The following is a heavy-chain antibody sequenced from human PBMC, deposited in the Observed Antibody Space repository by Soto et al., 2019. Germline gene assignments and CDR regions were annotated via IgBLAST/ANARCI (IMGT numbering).Heavy chain of an antibody. CDR1: GFTFSSYS. D-gene: IGHD3-3*01. CDR2: ISSSSSTI. CDR3: ARDVTIGFTIFGVVSKHNWFDP. V-gene: IGHV3-48*02. Sequence: GGSLRLSCAASGFTFSSYSMNWVRQAPGKGLEWVSYISSSSSTIYYADSVKGRFTISRDNAKNSLYLQMNSLRDEDTAVYYCARDVTIGFTIFGVVSKHNWFDPWGQGTLVTVSS. J-gene: IGHJ5*02.